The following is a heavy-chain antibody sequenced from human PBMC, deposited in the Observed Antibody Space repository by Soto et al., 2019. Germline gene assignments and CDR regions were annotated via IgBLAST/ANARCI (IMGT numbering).Heavy chain of an antibody. V-gene: IGHV3-21*01. CDR1: GFTFSSYS. CDR2: ISSSSNK. D-gene: IGHD6-13*01. J-gene: IGHJ4*02. Sequence: PGGSLRLSCAASGFTFSSYSMNWVRQAPGKGLEWVSSISSSSNKYYADSVKGRFTISRDNSKNTLYLQMNSLRAEDTAVYYCARDLEQQLGPGYWGQGTLVTVSS. CDR3: ARDLEQQLGPGY.